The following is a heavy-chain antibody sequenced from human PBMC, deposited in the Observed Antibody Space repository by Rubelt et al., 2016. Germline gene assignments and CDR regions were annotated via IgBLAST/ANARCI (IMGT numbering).Heavy chain of an antibody. CDR1: GGTSRTHS. Sequence: QVQLVQSGAAVKKPGSSVQVSCQASGGTSRTHSISWVRHDPGQGLEWMGRIIPILGVANYAQKFQGRVTITADKSTSTAYMEMSGLTSEDTAVYYGASRYCSTTSCYHFDYWGQGTLVTVSS. J-gene: IGHJ4*02. V-gene: IGHV1-69*04. D-gene: IGHD2-2*01. CDR3: ASRYCSTTSCYHFDY. CDR2: IIPILGVA.